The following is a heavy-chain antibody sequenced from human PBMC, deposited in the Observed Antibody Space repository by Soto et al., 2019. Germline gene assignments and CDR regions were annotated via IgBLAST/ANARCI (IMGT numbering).Heavy chain of an antibody. CDR1: GYSFTAYG. CDR3: ARDAPPPELRFLEWHNYDYNGMDV. CDR2: ISCYNGKT. V-gene: IGHV1-18*01. D-gene: IGHD3-3*01. Sequence: QVQVVQSGEAVKETGASVRVSCKTSGYSFTAYGISWVRQAPGQGLEWMGWISCYNGKTKYAQKVQGRVTMTTDTSTSTAYMEVRSLRSDDTAIYYCARDAPPPELRFLEWHNYDYNGMDVWGQGTTVTVSS. J-gene: IGHJ6*02.